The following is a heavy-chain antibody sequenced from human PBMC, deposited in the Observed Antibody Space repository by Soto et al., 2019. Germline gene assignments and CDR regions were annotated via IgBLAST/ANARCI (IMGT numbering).Heavy chain of an antibody. CDR3: ARREGYGDYESWYFDL. V-gene: IGHV4-59*01. CDR1: GGSIISYY. J-gene: IGHJ2*01. CDR2: ISYSGST. D-gene: IGHD4-17*01. Sequence: PSETLSLTCTVSGGSIISYYWSWIRQPPGKGLEWIGYISYSGSTNYNPSLKSRVTISVDTSKNQFSLKLSSVTAADTAVYYCARREGYGDYESWYFDLWGRGTLVTVSS.